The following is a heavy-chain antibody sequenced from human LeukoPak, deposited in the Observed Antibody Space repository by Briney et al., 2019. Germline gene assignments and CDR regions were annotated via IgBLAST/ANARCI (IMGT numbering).Heavy chain of an antibody. CDR3: ARLNARDYYFDY. V-gene: IGHV3-33*01. CDR1: GFTFSSYG. Sequence: GGSLRLSCAASGFTFSSYGMHWVRQAPGKGLEWVAVIWYDGSNKYYADSVKGRFTISRDNSKNTLYLQMNSLRAEDTAVYYWARLNARDYYFDYWGQGTLGTVSS. CDR2: IWYDGSNK. J-gene: IGHJ4*02.